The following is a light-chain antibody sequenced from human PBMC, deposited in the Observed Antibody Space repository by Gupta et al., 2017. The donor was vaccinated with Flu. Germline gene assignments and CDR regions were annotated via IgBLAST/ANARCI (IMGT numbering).Light chain of an antibody. V-gene: IGKV3-15*01. CDR3: QQYNTWPRT. CDR1: QFISSN. CDR2: GAS. Sequence: PATLSVSPGERATLSCRASQFISSNVAWYQQTPGQAPRLLISGASSRAPGIPDRFSGSGSGTDFTLTISSLQSEDLAVYYCQQYNTWPRTFGQGTKVEVK. J-gene: IGKJ1*01.